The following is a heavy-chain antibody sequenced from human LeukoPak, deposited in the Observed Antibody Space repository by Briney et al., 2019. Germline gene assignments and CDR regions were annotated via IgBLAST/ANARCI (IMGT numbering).Heavy chain of an antibody. V-gene: IGHV3-74*01. CDR2: LSSVGVST. D-gene: IGHD3-3*01. Sequence: PGGSLRLSCAASGFTFSSYWMHGVRQAPGKGLVWVSRLSSVGVSTSYADSVKGRFTISRDNAKNTLYLQMNSLRAEDTAVYYCAKDRRPITIFGVVTMGYYYYYMDVWGKGTTVTVSS. CDR1: GFTFSSYW. CDR3: AKDRRPITIFGVVTMGYYYYYMDV. J-gene: IGHJ6*03.